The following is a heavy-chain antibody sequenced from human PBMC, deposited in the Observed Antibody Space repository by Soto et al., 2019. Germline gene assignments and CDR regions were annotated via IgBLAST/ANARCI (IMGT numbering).Heavy chain of an antibody. CDR3: AREWDSSSPQFDY. CDR1: GYTFTSYG. J-gene: IGHJ4*02. D-gene: IGHD6-13*01. CDR2: ISTYIGNT. Sequence: ASVKVSCKASGYTFTSYGISWVRQAPGQGLEWMGCISTYIGNTNYAQKLQGRVTMTRNTSTSTAYMELSSLRSEDTAVYYCAREWDSSSPQFDYWGQGTLVTVSS. V-gene: IGHV1-18*01.